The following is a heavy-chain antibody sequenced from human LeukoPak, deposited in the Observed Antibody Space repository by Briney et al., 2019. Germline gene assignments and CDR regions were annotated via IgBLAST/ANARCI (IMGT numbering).Heavy chain of an antibody. J-gene: IGHJ4*02. CDR3: ARPLMSLHSGYDR. V-gene: IGHV4-30-4*08. CDR2: IYYSGST. Sequence: PSETPSLTCTVSGGSISSGDYYWSWIRQPPGKGLEWIGYIYYSGSTYYNPSLKSRVTISVDTSKNQFSLKLSSVTAADTAVYYCARPLMSLHSGYDRWGQGTLVTVSS. D-gene: IGHD5-12*01. CDR1: GGSISSGDYY.